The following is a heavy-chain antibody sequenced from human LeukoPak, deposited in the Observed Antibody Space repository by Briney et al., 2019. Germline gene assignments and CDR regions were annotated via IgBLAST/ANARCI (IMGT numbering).Heavy chain of an antibody. D-gene: IGHD3-10*01. V-gene: IGHV3-7*01. CDR3: ARGVRACYYYYYMDV. CDR2: IKQDGSEK. CDR1: GFTFSSYW. J-gene: IGHJ6*03. Sequence: PGGSLRLSCAASGFTFSSYWMSWVRQAPGKGLEWVANIKQDGSEKYYVDSVKGRFTISRDNAKNSLYLQMNSLRAEDTAVYYCARGVRACYYYYYMDVWGKGTTVTVSS.